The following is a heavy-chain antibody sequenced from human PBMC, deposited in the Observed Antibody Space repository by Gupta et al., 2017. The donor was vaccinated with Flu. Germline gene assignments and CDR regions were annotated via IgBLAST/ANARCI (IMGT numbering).Heavy chain of an antibody. J-gene: IGHJ3*02. CDR2: INSDGSST. D-gene: IGHD2-21*02. Sequence: EVQLVESGGGLVQPGGSLRLSCAASGFPFSSYWMHWVRQVPGQGLVWVSRINSDGSSTSYADSVKGRFTISRDNAKNTLYLQMNSLRAEDTAVYYCARGSLAYCGGDCYWNAFDIWGQGTMVTGSS. CDR1: GFPFSSYW. CDR3: ARGSLAYCGGDCYWNAFDI. V-gene: IGHV3-74*01.